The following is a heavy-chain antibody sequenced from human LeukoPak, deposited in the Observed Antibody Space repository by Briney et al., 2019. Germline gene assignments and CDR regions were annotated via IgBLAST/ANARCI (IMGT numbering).Heavy chain of an antibody. CDR1: GFTFNIYA. J-gene: IGHJ4*02. Sequence: GGSLRLSCAASGFTFNIYAMHWVRQAPGKGLEWVAAIASNGGSEYYADSVKGRFTISRDNSKNTLFLQMNSLRPDDTAVYYCAKRGHYSINWYHYFDYWGQGTLVTVSS. CDR2: IASNGGSE. D-gene: IGHD6-13*01. CDR3: AKRGHYSINWYHYFDY. V-gene: IGHV3-30*04.